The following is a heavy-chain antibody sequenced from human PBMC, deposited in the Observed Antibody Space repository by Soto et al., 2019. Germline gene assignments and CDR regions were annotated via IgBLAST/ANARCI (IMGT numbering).Heavy chain of an antibody. V-gene: IGHV3-23*01. CDR3: AAPRDEYGSGVSWFTYGMDI. J-gene: IGHJ6*02. Sequence: PXGSLRLSCLAAGFTFSDFAMTWVRHVPGMGLEWVASLDGAGGSTYYAESVRGRFSISRDNSQNTLFLQMKRLTVDDTAIYYCAAPRDEYGSGVSWFTYGMDIWGQGTTVTVSS. CDR1: GFTFSDFA. D-gene: IGHD3-10*01. CDR2: LDGAGGST.